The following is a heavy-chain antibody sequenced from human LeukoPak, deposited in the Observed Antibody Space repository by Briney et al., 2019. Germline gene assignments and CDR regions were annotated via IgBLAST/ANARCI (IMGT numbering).Heavy chain of an antibody. CDR3: ARVARIAAAQASDSYYYYYMDV. V-gene: IGHV4-39*01. CDR2: IHYSGST. Sequence: PPETLSLTCSVSGGSISSNYYYWAWIRQPPGKGLEWVGSIHYSGSTYYNPSLKSRVTISVDTSKNQFSLKLSSVTAADTAVYYCARVARIAAAQASDSYYYYYMDVWGKGTTVTVSS. CDR1: GGSISSNYYY. D-gene: IGHD6-13*01. J-gene: IGHJ6*03.